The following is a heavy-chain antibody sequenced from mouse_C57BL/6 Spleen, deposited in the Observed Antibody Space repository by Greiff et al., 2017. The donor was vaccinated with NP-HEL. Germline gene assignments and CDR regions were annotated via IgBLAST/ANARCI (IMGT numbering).Heavy chain of an antibody. D-gene: IGHD2-2*01. Sequence: ESGPGLVKPSQSLSLTCSVTGYSITSGYYWNWIRQFPGNKLEWMGYISYDGSNNYNPSLKNRISITRDTSKNQFFLKLNSVTTEDTATYYCASYGYDAMDYWGQGTSVTVSS. J-gene: IGHJ4*01. V-gene: IGHV3-6*01. CDR2: ISYDGSN. CDR1: GYSITSGYY. CDR3: ASYGYDAMDY.